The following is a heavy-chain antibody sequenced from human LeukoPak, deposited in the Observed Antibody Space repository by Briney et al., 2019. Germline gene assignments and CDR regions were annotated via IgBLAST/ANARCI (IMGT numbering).Heavy chain of an antibody. V-gene: IGHV3-30*02. CDR1: GFTFSTYG. CDR2: VRNDGTIK. Sequence: PGGFLRLSCAASGFTFSTYGMHWVRQAPGKGLEWVAFVRNDGTIKYYADSVKGRFTISRDNSKNTMFLQMNSLRAEDTAVYYCARDAPGGQWIDYWGQGTLVTVSS. J-gene: IGHJ4*02. D-gene: IGHD6-19*01. CDR3: ARDAPGGQWIDY.